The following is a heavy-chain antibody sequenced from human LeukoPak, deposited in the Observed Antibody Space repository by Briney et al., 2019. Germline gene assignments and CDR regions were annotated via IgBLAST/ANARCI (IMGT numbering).Heavy chain of an antibody. CDR2: VSDSDENT. CDR1: GFTFSSFA. V-gene: IGHV3-23*01. CDR3: AKRGDGSGYYFDY. Sequence: PGGSLRLSCAASGFTFSSFAMSWVRQAPGKGLEWVSSVSDSDENTYYADSVKGRFTISRDNSKNTLYLQMNSLRAEDTAVYYCAKRGDGSGYYFDYWGQGTLVTVSS. D-gene: IGHD3-22*01. J-gene: IGHJ4*02.